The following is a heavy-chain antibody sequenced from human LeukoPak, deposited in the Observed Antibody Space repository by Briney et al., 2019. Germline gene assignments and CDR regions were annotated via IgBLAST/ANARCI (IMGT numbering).Heavy chain of an antibody. J-gene: IGHJ5*02. CDR3: ARHYGP. V-gene: IGHV4-59*05. Sequence: SETLSLTCTVSGGSISSYYWSWIRQPPGKGLEWIGSIYDSGSTYYNPSLKSRVTISVDTSKNQFSLKLNSVTAADTAVYYCARHYGPWGQGTLVTVSS. CDR2: IYDSGST. D-gene: IGHD3-16*01. CDR1: GGSISSYY.